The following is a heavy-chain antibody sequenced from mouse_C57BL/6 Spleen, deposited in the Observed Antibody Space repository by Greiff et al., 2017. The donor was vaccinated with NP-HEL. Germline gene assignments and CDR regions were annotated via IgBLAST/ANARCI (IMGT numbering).Heavy chain of an antibody. V-gene: IGHV5-4*01. Sequence: DVKLQESGGGLVKPGGSLKLSCAASGFTFSSYAMSWVRQTPEKRLEWVATISDGGSYTYYPDNVKGRFTISRDNAKNNLYLQMSHLKSEDTAMYYCAREEITTVVAHWYFDVWGTGTTVTVSS. CDR1: GFTFSSYA. D-gene: IGHD1-1*01. J-gene: IGHJ1*03. CDR2: ISDGGSYT. CDR3: AREEITTVVAHWYFDV.